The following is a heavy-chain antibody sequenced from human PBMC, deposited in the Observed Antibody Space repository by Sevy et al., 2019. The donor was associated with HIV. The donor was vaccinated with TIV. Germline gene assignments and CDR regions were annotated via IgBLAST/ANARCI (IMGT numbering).Heavy chain of an antibody. V-gene: IGHV3-30-3*01. Sequence: GGSLRLSCAASGFTFSSYAMHWVRQAPGKGLEWVAVISYDGSNKYYADSVKGRFTISRDNSKNTLYLQMNSLRADDTAVYYCASDWGFSSGYYDWAFDIWGQGTMVTVSS. CDR2: ISYDGSNK. J-gene: IGHJ3*02. CDR3: ASDWGFSSGYYDWAFDI. D-gene: IGHD3-22*01. CDR1: GFTFSSYA.